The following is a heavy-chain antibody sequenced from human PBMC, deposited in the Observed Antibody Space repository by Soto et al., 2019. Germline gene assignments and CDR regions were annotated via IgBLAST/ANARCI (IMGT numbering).Heavy chain of an antibody. Sequence: SETLSLTGAVSGGSISNDYWTWIRQPPGKGLEWIGYIYKGGSINYNPSLKSRVTISVDTSNNQFSLKLSSVTAADTAVYYCARAYYDRSGYAVDPWGQGTLVTVSS. CDR1: GGSISNDY. CDR3: ARAYYDRSGYAVDP. CDR2: IYKGGSI. V-gene: IGHV4-4*09. D-gene: IGHD3-22*01. J-gene: IGHJ5*02.